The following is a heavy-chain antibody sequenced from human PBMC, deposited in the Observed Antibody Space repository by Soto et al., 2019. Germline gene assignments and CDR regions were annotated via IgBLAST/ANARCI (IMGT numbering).Heavy chain of an antibody. CDR2: IWYDGSNK. V-gene: IGHV3-33*06. CDR3: AKVVQMVTVRGYFDY. D-gene: IGHD5-18*01. Sequence: GGSLRLCCAASGFTFSSYGMHWVRQAPGKGLEWVAVIWYDGSNKYYADSVKGRFTISRDNSKNTLYLQMNSLRDEDTAVYYCAKVVQMVTVRGYFDYWGQGTLVTVSS. J-gene: IGHJ4*02. CDR1: GFTFSSYG.